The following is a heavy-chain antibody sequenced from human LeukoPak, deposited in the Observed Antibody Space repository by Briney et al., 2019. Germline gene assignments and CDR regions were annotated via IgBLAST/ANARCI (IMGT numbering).Heavy chain of an antibody. CDR2: IKQDGSEK. CDR1: GFTFSSYW. D-gene: IGHD3-22*01. CDR3: ARDLSNGDYYDSSGYYCYFDY. V-gene: IGHV3-7*01. J-gene: IGHJ4*02. Sequence: GGSLRLPCAASGFTFSSYWMSWVRQAPGKGLEWVANIKQDGSEKYYVDSVKGRFTISRDNAKNSLYLQMNSLRAEDTAVYYCARDLSNGDYYDSSGYYCYFDYWGQGTLVTVSS.